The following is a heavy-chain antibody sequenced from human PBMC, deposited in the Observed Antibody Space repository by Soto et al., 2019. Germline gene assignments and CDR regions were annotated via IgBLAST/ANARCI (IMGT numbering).Heavy chain of an antibody. CDR2: INAGNGNT. D-gene: IGHD2-2*01. CDR3: ARVGCSSTSCPTALDYFDY. Sequence: ASVKVSCKPSGYTFAIYAMHCVGQAPGQRLECMGWINAGNGNTQYSQKFQGRVTITRDTSASTAYMELSSLRSEDTAVYYCARVGCSSTSCPTALDYFDYWGQGTLVTVSS. CDR1: GYTFAIYA. J-gene: IGHJ4*02. V-gene: IGHV1-3*01.